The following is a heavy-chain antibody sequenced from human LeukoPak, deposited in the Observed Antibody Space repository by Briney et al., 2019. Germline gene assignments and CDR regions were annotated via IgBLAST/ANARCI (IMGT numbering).Heavy chain of an antibody. CDR3: ARAASDGYNCDY. Sequence: SVKVSCKASGGTFSSYAISWVRQAPGQGLEWMGGIIPIFGTANYAQKFQGRVTITTDESTSTAYMELSSLRSEDTAVYYCARAASDGYNCDYWGQGTMVTVSS. CDR1: GGTFSSYA. CDR2: IIPIFGTA. V-gene: IGHV1-69*05. D-gene: IGHD5-24*01. J-gene: IGHJ4*02.